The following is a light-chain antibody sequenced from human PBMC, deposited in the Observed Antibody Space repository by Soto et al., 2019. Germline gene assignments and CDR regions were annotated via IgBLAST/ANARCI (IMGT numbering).Light chain of an antibody. CDR1: TSNIGRNT. J-gene: IGLJ1*01. V-gene: IGLV1-44*01. CDR3: AAWDDSLNGHYV. CDR2: STR. Sequence: QSVLTQPPSASGAPGQKVTISCSGSTSNIGRNTANWYQQLPGATPKLLIYSTRDRASGVPDRFSGSKSGTSASLEISGVQSGDEADYYCAAWDDSLNGHYVFGTGTKVTVL.